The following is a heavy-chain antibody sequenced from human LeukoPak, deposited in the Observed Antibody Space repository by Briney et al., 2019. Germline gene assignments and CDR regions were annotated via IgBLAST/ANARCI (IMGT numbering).Heavy chain of an antibody. Sequence: PGGSLRLSCAASGFSFSSAWMSWVRQAPGKGLEWIGEINHSGSTNYNPSLKSRVTISVDTSKNQFSLKLSSVTAADTAVYYCARGGLMVYAVRVQNDVFDIWGQGTMVTVSS. J-gene: IGHJ3*02. D-gene: IGHD2-8*01. CDR1: GFSFSSAW. CDR2: INHSGST. CDR3: ARGGLMVYAVRVQNDVFDI. V-gene: IGHV4-34*01.